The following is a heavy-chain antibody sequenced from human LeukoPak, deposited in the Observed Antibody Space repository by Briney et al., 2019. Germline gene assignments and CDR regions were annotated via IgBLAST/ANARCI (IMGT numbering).Heavy chain of an antibody. Sequence: PGGSLRLSCAASGITFSSLWMSWFRQAPGKGLEWVADIKPDGSEEHYVASVRGRFAISRDNAKTSLYLQMNSLRAEDTAMYYCARKDSSSWSYYYMDVWGKGTTVTVSS. J-gene: IGHJ6*03. D-gene: IGHD6-13*01. CDR1: GITFSSLW. CDR3: ARKDSSSWSYYYMDV. CDR2: IKPDGSEE. V-gene: IGHV3-7*01.